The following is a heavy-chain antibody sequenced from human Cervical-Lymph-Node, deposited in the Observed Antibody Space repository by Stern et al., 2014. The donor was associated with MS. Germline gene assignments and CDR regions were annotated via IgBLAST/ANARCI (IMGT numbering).Heavy chain of an antibody. CDR2: IIPIFGTA. J-gene: IGHJ6*02. D-gene: IGHD2-15*01. Sequence: VQLVESGAVVKKPGSSVKVSCQASGGTFNVYAINWLRQAPGQGLEWMGGIIPIFGTANYAQKFQGRVTITADESTRTSSMQLSSLRSNDTAVYYCARDGRHRDNYGLDVWGQGTTVIVSS. CDR3: ARDGRHRDNYGLDV. CDR1: GGTFNVYA. V-gene: IGHV1-69*01.